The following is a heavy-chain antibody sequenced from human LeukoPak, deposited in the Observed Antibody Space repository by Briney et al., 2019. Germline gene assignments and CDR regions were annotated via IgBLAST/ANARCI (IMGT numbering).Heavy chain of an antibody. V-gene: IGHV1-69*01. CDR2: IIPIFGTA. J-gene: IGHJ2*01. Sequence: SVKVSCKGSGGTFSSYAISWVRQAPGQGLEWMGGIIPIFGTANYAQKFQGRVTITADESTSTAYMELSSLRSEDTAVYYCARGPENQLLWGYYWYFDLWGRGTLVTVSS. D-gene: IGHD2-2*01. CDR1: GGTFSSYA. CDR3: ARGPENQLLWGYYWYFDL.